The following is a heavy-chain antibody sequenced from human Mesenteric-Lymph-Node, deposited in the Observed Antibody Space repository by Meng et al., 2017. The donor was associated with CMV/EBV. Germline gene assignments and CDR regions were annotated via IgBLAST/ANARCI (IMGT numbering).Heavy chain of an antibody. CDR2: ISGSGGST. Sequence: GGSLRLSCAASGFNFDDYGMSWARQAPGKGLEWVSAISGSGGSTYYADSVKGRFTISRDNSKNTLYLQMNSLRAEDTAVYYCAKSTIFGVVGYYFDYWGQGTLVTVSS. D-gene: IGHD3-3*01. J-gene: IGHJ4*02. V-gene: IGHV3-23*01. CDR3: AKSTIFGVVGYYFDY. CDR1: GFNFDDYG.